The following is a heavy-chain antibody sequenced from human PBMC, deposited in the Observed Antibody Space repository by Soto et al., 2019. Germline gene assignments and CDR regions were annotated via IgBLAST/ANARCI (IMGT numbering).Heavy chain of an antibody. V-gene: IGHV2-5*01. CDR2: IYWNDDK. J-gene: IGHJ4*02. Sequence: SGPTLVNPTQTLTLTCTFSGFSLSTSGVGVGWIRQPPGKALEWLALIYWNDDKRYSPSLKSRLTITKDTSKKQVVLTMTNMDPVDTSTFFCAHSYDSSGYYTPDEFDYWGQGTLVTVSS. D-gene: IGHD3-22*01. CDR1: GFSLSTSGVG. CDR3: AHSYDSSGYYTPDEFDY.